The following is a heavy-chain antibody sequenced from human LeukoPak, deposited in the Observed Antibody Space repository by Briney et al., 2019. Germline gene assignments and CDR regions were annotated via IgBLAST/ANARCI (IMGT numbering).Heavy chain of an antibody. CDR2: ISYDGSNK. D-gene: IGHD3-10*01. CDR3: AKVGVYYYGSGSYPDY. CDR1: GFTFSSYS. V-gene: IGHV3-30*18. J-gene: IGHJ4*02. Sequence: GGSLRLSCAASGFTFSSYSMNWVRQAPGKGLEWVAVISYDGSNKYYADSVKGRFTIFRDNSKNTLYLQMNSLRAEDTAVYYCAKVGVYYYGSGSYPDYWDQGTLVTVSS.